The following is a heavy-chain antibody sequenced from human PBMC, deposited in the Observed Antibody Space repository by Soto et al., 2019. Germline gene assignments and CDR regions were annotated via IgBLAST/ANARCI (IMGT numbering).Heavy chain of an antibody. J-gene: IGHJ4*02. V-gene: IGHV1-18*01. Sequence: QVQLVQSGAEVKKPGASVKVSCKASGYTFTNYVISWVRQAPGQGLEWMGWISAFNGNIKYTQKFQGTLTMTTDTSTSTVYMELRSLRSDDTAIYYSARDSSRYGLLDYWAQGTLVTVSS. D-gene: IGHD3-22*01. CDR2: ISAFNGNI. CDR3: ARDSSRYGLLDY. CDR1: GYTFTNYV.